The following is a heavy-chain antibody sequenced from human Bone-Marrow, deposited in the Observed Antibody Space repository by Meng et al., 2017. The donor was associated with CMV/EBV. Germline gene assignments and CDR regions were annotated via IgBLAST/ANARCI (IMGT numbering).Heavy chain of an antibody. CDR2: INPNSGGT. J-gene: IGHJ4*02. CDR3: ATPGIAAAGTVLYERNRRYYFDY. Sequence: ASVKVSCKASGYTFTGYYMHWVRQAPGQGLEWMGWINPNSGGTNYAQKFQGRVTMTRDTSISTAYMELSRLRSDDTAVYYCATPGIAAAGTVLYERNRRYYFDYWGQGTLVTVSS. CDR1: GYTFTGYY. V-gene: IGHV1-2*02. D-gene: IGHD6-13*01.